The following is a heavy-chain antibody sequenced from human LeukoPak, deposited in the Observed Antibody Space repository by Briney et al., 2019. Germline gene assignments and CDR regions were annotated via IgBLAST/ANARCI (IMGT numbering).Heavy chain of an antibody. D-gene: IGHD3-9*01. CDR1: GGSISSYY. V-gene: IGHV4-59*01. CDR2: IYHSGST. Sequence: SETLSLTCTVSGGSISSYYWSWIRQPPGKGLEWIGYIYHSGSTNYNPSLKSRVTISVDTSKNQFSLKLSSVTAADTAVYYCARSRYFDWLYIFDYWGQGTLVTVSS. J-gene: IGHJ4*02. CDR3: ARSRYFDWLYIFDY.